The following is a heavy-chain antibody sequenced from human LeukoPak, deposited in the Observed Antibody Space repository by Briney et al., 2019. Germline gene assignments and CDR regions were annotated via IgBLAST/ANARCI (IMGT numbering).Heavy chain of an antibody. D-gene: IGHD3/OR15-3a*01. Sequence: SQTLSLTCTVSGGSISRGGYYWSWIRQHPGKGLEWIGYIYYSGRTYYNPSLKSRVTISVDTSKNQFSLKLSSVTAADTAVYYCARDLQDYDAFDIWGQGTMVTVSS. J-gene: IGHJ3*02. CDR1: GGSISRGGYY. V-gene: IGHV4-31*03. CDR2: IYYSGRT. CDR3: ARDLQDYDAFDI.